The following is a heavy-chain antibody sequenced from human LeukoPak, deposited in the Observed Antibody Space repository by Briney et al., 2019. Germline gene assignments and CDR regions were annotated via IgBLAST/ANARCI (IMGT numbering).Heavy chain of an antibody. CDR1: GFTFTYYA. CDR2: ISWNSGSI. D-gene: IGHD1-26*01. J-gene: IGHJ6*04. Sequence: QPGGSLRLSCAASGFTFTYYAMHWVRQAPGKGLEWVSGISWNSGSIGYADSVKGRFTISRDNAKNSLYLQMNSLRAEDMALYYCAKGEMDVWGKGTTVTVSS. V-gene: IGHV3-9*03. CDR3: AKGEMDV.